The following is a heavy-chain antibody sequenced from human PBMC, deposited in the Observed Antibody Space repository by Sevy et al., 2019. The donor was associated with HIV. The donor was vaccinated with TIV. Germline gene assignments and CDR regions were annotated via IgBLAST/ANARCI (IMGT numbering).Heavy chain of an antibody. CDR3: ARRNDFDI. CDR2: VYYTGGT. CDR1: GGSINSDH. J-gene: IGHJ3*02. Sequence: SETLSLTCTVSGGSINSDHWNWIRQPPGKGLEWIGYVYYTGGTNYNPSLKNLVTISVNRTKNQFSLKQTSVTAADTAVYYCARRNDFDIWGQGTMVTVSS. V-gene: IGHV4-59*08.